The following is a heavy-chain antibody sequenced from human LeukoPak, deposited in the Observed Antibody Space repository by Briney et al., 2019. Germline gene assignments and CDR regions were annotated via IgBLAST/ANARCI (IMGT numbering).Heavy chain of an antibody. D-gene: IGHD3-22*01. Sequence: GRSLRLSCAASGFTFDDYAMHWVRQAPGKGLEWVSGINWNSSNIDYADSVKGRFTISRDNAKNSLYLQMNSLRAEDTALYYCAKASSGYYSAILDWGQGTLVTVSS. CDR1: GFTFDDYA. V-gene: IGHV3-9*01. J-gene: IGHJ4*02. CDR3: AKASSGYYSAILD. CDR2: INWNSSNI.